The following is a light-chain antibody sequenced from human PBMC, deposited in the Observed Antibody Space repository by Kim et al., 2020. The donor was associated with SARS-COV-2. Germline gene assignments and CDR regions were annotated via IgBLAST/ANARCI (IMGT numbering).Light chain of an antibody. CDR1: QSVSSN. V-gene: IGKV3-15*01. CDR3: QQYNNWPPYT. Sequence: EIMMTQSPATLSVSPGERATLSCRASQSVSSNLAWYQQKPGQAPRLLIYSASTRATGIPARFSGSGSGTEFTLTISSLQSEDFAVYYWQQYNNWPPYTFGQGTKLEI. CDR2: SAS. J-gene: IGKJ2*01.